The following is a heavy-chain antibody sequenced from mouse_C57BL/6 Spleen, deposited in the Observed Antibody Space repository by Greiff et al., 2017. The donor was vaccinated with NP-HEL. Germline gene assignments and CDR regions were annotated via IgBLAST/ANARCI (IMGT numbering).Heavy chain of an antibody. V-gene: IGHV1-9*01. Sequence: VKLQESGAELMKPGASVKLSCKATGYTFTGYWIEWVKQRPGHGLEWIGEILPGSGSTNYNEKFKGKATFTADTSSNTAYMQLSSLTTEDSAIYYCAKGSYYYGSSYYFDYWGQGTTLTVSS. D-gene: IGHD1-1*01. CDR3: AKGSYYYGSSYYFDY. J-gene: IGHJ2*01. CDR1: GYTFTGYW. CDR2: ILPGSGST.